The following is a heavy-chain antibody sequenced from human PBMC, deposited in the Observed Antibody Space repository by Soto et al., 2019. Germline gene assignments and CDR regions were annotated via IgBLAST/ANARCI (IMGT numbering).Heavy chain of an antibody. CDR2: IYYRGST. V-gene: IGHV4-61*01. J-gene: IGHJ4*02. CDR1: GGSVSRGSYY. Sequence: QVQLQESGPGLVKPSETLSLTCTVSGGSVSRGSYYWSWIRQPPGKGLEWIGSIYYRGSTNYNPSLKSRVTLSVDTSKNQFSLKLSSVTAADTAVYYCARVPIRYSSSPDYWGQGTLVTVSS. D-gene: IGHD6-6*01. CDR3: ARVPIRYSSSPDY.